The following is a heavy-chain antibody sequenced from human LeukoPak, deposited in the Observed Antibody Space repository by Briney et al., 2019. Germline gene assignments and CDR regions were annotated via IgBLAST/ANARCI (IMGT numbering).Heavy chain of an antibody. Sequence: PTGGSLRLSCAASGFTFSSYGMHWVRQAPGKGLEWVAVISYDGSNKYYADSVKGRFTISRDNSKNTLYLQMNSLRAEDTAVYYCAKGALIVPAAIKREYYFDYWGQGTLVTVSS. D-gene: IGHD2-2*02. CDR2: ISYDGSNK. CDR1: GFTFSSYG. CDR3: AKGALIVPAAIKREYYFDY. J-gene: IGHJ4*02. V-gene: IGHV3-30*18.